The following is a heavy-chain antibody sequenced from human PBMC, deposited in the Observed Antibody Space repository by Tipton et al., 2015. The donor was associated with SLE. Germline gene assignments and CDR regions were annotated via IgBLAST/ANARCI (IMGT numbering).Heavy chain of an antibody. Sequence: GLVKPSQTLSLTCSVSGGSITSSNYYWNWIRQPAGKGLQWIGRIHSHGTTDYNLSLKSRVTLSIDTSKNHFSLNLSSVTAADTAVYYCARSPLEFYDFWNGYFDFWGQGTLVTASS. D-gene: IGHD3-3*01. CDR1: GGSITSSNYY. V-gene: IGHV4-61*02. J-gene: IGHJ4*02. CDR2: IHSHGTT. CDR3: ARSPLEFYDFWNGYFDF.